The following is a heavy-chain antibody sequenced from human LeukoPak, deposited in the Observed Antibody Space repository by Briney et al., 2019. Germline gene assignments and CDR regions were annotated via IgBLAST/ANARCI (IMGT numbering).Heavy chain of an antibody. J-gene: IGHJ6*02. CDR3: ARHTGVAGYYYYGMDV. D-gene: IGHD6-19*01. CDR1: GVSISSYY. Sequence: SETLSLTCTVSGVSISSYYLSWIRQPPGKGLEWIGYIHYSGSTNYNPALKSRVPISVDTSKNQFSLKLSSVTAADTAVYYCARHTGVAGYYYYGMDVWGQGTTVTVSS. CDR2: IHYSGST. V-gene: IGHV4-59*08.